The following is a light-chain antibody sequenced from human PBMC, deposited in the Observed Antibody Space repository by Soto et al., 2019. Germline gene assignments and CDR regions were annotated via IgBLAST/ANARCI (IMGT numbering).Light chain of an antibody. Sequence: QSALTQPASVSGSPGQSITISCTGTSSDVGAYDYVSWYQHHPGKAPKLMIYEVNNRPSGVSNRFSGSKSGNTASLTISGLQAEDEGDYYCCSYAGDYMFVFGTGTKLTVL. V-gene: IGLV2-14*01. CDR1: SSDVGAYDY. J-gene: IGLJ1*01. CDR2: EVN. CDR3: CSYAGDYMFV.